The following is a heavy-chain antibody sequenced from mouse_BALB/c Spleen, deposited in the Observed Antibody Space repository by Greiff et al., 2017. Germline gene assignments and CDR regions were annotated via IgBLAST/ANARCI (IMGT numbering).Heavy chain of an antibody. CDR3: ARGEGYYDAMDY. V-gene: IGHV5-6-5*01. CDR2: ISSGGST. CDR1: GFTFSSYA. Sequence: EVKLVESGGGLVKPGGSLKLSCAASGFTFSSYAMSWVRQTPEKRLEWVASISSGGSTYYPDSVKGRFTISRDNARNILYLQMSSLRSEDTAMYYCARGEGYYDAMDYWGQGTSVTVSS. D-gene: IGHD2-2*01. J-gene: IGHJ4*01.